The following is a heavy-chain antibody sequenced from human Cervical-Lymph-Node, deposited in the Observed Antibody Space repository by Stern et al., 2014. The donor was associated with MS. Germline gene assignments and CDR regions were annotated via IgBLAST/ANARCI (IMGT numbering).Heavy chain of an antibody. J-gene: IGHJ4*02. CDR1: GFSLSTSGVG. Sequence: QVTLKEYGPTLVKPTQTLTLTCTFSGFSLSTSGVGVGLIRQPPGKALEWLALIYWDDDKRYSPSLKSRLTITKDTSKNQVVLTMTNMDPVDTATYYCAHEDTAMVMGYWGQGTLVTVSS. V-gene: IGHV2-5*02. CDR3: AHEDTAMVMGY. CDR2: IYWDDDK. D-gene: IGHD5-18*01.